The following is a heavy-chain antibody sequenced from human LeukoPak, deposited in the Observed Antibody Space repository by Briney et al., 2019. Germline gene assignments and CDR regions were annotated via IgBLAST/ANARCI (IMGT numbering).Heavy chain of an antibody. D-gene: IGHD3-22*01. CDR2: IDWDDDK. Sequence: TLSLTCAVYGGSFSGYYWSWIRQPPGKALEWLARIDWDDDKYYSTSLKTRLTISKDTSKNQVVLTMTNMDPVDTATYYCARIHYYDSSGYYSHFDYWGQGTLVTVSS. J-gene: IGHJ4*02. CDR1: GGSFSGYY. V-gene: IGHV2-70*11. CDR3: ARIHYYDSSGYYSHFDY.